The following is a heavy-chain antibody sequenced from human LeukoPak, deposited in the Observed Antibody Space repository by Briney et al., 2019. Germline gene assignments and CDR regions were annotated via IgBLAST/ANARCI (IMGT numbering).Heavy chain of an antibody. V-gene: IGHV4-59*01. Sequence: SETLSLTCTVSGGSISSDYWSWIRQPPGKGLEWVGYIYYSGRTFYNPSLKSRVTMSVDTSKNQFSLKLSSLTAADTAIYYCARGFYSPAYWGQGTLVTVSS. CDR3: ARGFYSPAY. J-gene: IGHJ4*02. CDR2: IYYSGRT. CDR1: GGSISSDY. D-gene: IGHD4-11*01.